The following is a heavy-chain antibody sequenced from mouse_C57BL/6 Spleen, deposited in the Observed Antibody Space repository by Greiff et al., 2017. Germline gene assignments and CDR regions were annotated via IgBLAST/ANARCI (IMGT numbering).Heavy chain of an antibody. J-gene: IGHJ2*01. CDR3: ARRDYDYYDY. CDR2: IYPGDGDT. V-gene: IGHV1-80*01. Sequence: QVQLQQSGAELVKPGASVKISCKASGYAFSSYWMNWVKQRPGKGLEWIGQIYPGDGDTNYNGKFKGKATLTAAKSSSTAYRQLSSLAAEASAVFFCARRDYDYYDYWGQGTTLTVSS. CDR1: GYAFSSYW. D-gene: IGHD2-4*01.